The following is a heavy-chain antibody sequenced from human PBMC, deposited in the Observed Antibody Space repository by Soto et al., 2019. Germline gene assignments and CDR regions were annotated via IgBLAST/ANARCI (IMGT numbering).Heavy chain of an antibody. V-gene: IGHV4-31*03. CDR2: IYYSGST. J-gene: IGHJ4*02. CDR3: ARVRAITMVRGVDY. CDR1: GGSISSGGYY. D-gene: IGHD3-10*01. Sequence: QVQLQESGPGLVKPSQTLSLTSTVSGGSISSGGYYWSWIRQHPGKGLEWIGYIYYSGSTYYNPSLKSRVTISVDTSKNPFSLKLSSVTAADTAVYYWARVRAITMVRGVDYWGQGTLVTVSS.